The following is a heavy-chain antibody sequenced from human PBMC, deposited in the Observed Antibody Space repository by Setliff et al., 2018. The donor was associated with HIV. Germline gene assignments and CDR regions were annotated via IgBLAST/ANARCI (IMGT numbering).Heavy chain of an antibody. CDR2: IYSTGDT. CDR1: GGSISNFY. Sequence: SETLSLTCSVSGGSISNFYWSWIWQPPGKGLEWVGHIYSTGDTNYNPSLKSRVTLSADTSKNQLSLGLTSVTAADTAVYYCARVRLTMIMMVDYFDQWGQGTLVTVSS. D-gene: IGHD3-22*01. CDR3: ARVRLTMIMMVDYFDQ. J-gene: IGHJ4*02. V-gene: IGHV4-4*07.